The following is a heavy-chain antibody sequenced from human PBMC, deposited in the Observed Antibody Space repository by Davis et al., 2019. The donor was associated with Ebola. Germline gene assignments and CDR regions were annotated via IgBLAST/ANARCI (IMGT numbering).Heavy chain of an antibody. V-gene: IGHV1-2*02. Sequence: ASVKVSCKASGYSFTHYSFSWVRQAPGQGLEWMGWINPNSGGTNFAQNFQGRVTMTRDTSISTAYMELTRLRSDDTAIYYCARASVLVPTVITQYWGQGTLVTVSS. CDR1: GYSFTHYS. D-gene: IGHD2-15*01. J-gene: IGHJ4*02. CDR3: ARASVLVPTVITQY. CDR2: INPNSGGT.